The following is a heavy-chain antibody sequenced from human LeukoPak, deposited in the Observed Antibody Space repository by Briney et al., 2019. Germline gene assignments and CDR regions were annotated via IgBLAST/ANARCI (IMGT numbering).Heavy chain of an antibody. Sequence: GGSLRLSCAASGFTFSSYAMSWVRQAPGKGLEWVGRIKSETDGGTTDYAAPVKGRFTISRDDSKSTLYLQMNSLKTEDTAVYYCSGCSSTSCSSLYMDVWGKGTTVTVSS. CDR2: IKSETDGGTT. D-gene: IGHD2-2*01. CDR3: SGCSSTSCSSLYMDV. CDR1: GFTFSSYA. V-gene: IGHV3-15*01. J-gene: IGHJ6*03.